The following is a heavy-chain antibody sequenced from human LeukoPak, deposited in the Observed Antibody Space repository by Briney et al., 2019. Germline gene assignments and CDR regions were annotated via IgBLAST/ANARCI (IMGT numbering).Heavy chain of an antibody. CDR2: IDPSDSYT. Sequence: GESLKISCKGSGYSFTSYWISWVRQMPGKGLEWMGRIDPSDSYTNYSPSFQGHVTISADKSISTAYLQWSSLKASDTAMYYCARRPLYGSGSYYTPYFDYWGQGTLATVSS. J-gene: IGHJ4*02. V-gene: IGHV5-10-1*01. D-gene: IGHD3-10*01. CDR1: GYSFTSYW. CDR3: ARRPLYGSGSYYTPYFDY.